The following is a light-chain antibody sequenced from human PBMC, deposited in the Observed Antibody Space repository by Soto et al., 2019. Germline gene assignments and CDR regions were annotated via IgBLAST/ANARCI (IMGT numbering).Light chain of an antibody. Sequence: EIVLTQSPGTLSSSPGERATLSFRASQSVSGDYVDWYQQKPGQAPRLLIYSASSRATGIPDRFSGSGSGTDVTHTISRLEPDDFAVYYCQQDGYSPGLSCGGGTKVEIK. V-gene: IGKV3-20*01. CDR2: SAS. J-gene: IGKJ4*01. CDR3: QQDGYSPGLS. CDR1: QSVSGDY.